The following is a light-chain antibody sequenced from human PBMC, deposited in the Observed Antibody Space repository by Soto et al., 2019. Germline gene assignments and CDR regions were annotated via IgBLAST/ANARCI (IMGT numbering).Light chain of an antibody. CDR1: HNLLHSNGYNY. CDR2: LGS. V-gene: IGKV2-28*01. CDR3: AQGLATPFT. Sequence: DIVMTQSPLSLPVTPGEPASISCRSIHNLLHSNGYNYLNWYLQKPGQSPQLLIYLGSNRASGVPDRFSGSGSGTDFTLTINRVEAEDVGLYFCAQGLATPFTFGGGTKVDIK. J-gene: IGKJ4*01.